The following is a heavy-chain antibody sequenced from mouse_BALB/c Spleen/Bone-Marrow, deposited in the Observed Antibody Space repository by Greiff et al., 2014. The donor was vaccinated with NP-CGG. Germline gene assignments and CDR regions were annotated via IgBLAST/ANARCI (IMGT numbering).Heavy chain of an antibody. D-gene: IGHD2-4*01. J-gene: IGHJ2*01. V-gene: IGHV14-3*02. CDR2: IDPANGNT. Sequence: EVQLQESGADLVKPGASVKLSCTTSGFNIKDTYMHWVKQRPEQGLEWIGRIDPANGNTKYDPKFQGKATITADTSSNTAYLQISSLTSEDTAVYYCARWDDDASDYWGQGTTLTVSS. CDR3: ARWDDDASDY. CDR1: GFNIKDTY.